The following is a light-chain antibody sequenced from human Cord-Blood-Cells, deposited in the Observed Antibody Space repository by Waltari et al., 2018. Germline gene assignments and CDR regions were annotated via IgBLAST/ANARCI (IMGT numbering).Light chain of an antibody. V-gene: IGLV2-14*01. CDR1: SSDVGGYNY. Sequence: HSVLTRPASVSGSPGPSITISCSGTSSDVGGYNYAAWYQQRPGKAPKLMIYDVSNRPSGVSNRFSGSKAGNTASLTISGLQAEDEADYYCSSYTSSSTLVFGTVTKVTVL. CDR3: SSYTSSSTLV. J-gene: IGLJ1*01. CDR2: DVS.